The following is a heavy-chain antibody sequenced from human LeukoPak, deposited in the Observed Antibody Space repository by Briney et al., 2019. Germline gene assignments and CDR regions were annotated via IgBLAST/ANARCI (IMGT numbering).Heavy chain of an antibody. J-gene: IGHJ4*02. V-gene: IGHV3-23*01. CDR3: AKDTAVILTAPFDS. Sequence: GGSLRLSCAASGFTFSSYSMNWVRQAPGKGLEWVSAISGSGTNTYYAGSVRGRFTISRDNSNNRLYLQMNSVRAEDTAMYFCAKDTAVILTAPFDSWGQGTLVTVSS. CDR1: GFTFSSYS. D-gene: IGHD2-21*01. CDR2: ISGSGTNT.